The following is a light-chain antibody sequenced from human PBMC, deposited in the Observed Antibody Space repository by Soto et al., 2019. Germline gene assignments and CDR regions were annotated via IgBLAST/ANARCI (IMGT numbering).Light chain of an antibody. CDR1: QSFSSSY. CDR2: GAS. V-gene: IGKV3-20*01. J-gene: IGKJ1*01. Sequence: TVSTQSPGTLSLSPGERATLSCRASQSFSSSYLAWYQQKPGQAPRLLIYGASRRATGIPDRFSGSGSGTDFTLTFSRLEPEDFAVYFCQQYAASPRTFGQGTKVEIK. CDR3: QQYAASPRT.